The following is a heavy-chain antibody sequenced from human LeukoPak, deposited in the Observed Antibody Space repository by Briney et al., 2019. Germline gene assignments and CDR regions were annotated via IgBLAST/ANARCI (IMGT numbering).Heavy chain of an antibody. CDR3: ARRTGGTKDF. J-gene: IGHJ4*02. CDR1: GFTFGDVV. CDR2: ISYNGAST. V-gene: IGHV3-23*01. Sequence: GGSLRLSCVASGFTFGDVVMSWVRQAPGKGLEWVSAISYNGASTDYADSVKGRFATSRDNSKNTLYLQMNSLRAEDTAVYYCARRTGGTKDFWGQGTQVTVSS. D-gene: IGHD7-27*01.